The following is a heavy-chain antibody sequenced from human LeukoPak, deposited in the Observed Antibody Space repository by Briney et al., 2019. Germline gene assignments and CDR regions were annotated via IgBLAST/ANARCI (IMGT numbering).Heavy chain of an antibody. CDR3: ARVVITPNDAFDI. D-gene: IGHD3-22*01. J-gene: IGHJ3*02. V-gene: IGHV4-30-2*01. CDR2: IYHSGST. CDR1: GGSISSGGYY. Sequence: SETLSLTCTVSGGSISSGGYYWSWIRQPPGKGLEWIGYIYHSGSTYYNPSLKSRVTISVDRSKNQFSLKLSSVTAADTAVYYCARVVITPNDAFDIWGQGTMVTVSS.